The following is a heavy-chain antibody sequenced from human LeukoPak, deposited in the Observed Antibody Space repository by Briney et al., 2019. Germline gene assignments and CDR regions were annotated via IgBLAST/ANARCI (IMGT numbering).Heavy chain of an antibody. CDR3: ARSTSGWKLDY. CDR1: GFTFSSYV. V-gene: IGHV3-23*01. Sequence: GGSLRLSCAASGFTFSSYVMSWVRQAPGKGLEWVSSISNSGGSTYYADSVKGRFTISRDNSKNTLYLQMNSPRVDDTAVYYCARSTSGWKLDYWGQGTLVTVSS. D-gene: IGHD6-19*01. CDR2: ISNSGGST. J-gene: IGHJ4*02.